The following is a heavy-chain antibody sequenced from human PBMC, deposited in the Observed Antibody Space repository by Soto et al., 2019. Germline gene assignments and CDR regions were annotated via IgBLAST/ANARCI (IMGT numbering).Heavy chain of an antibody. J-gene: IGHJ6*02. V-gene: IGHV3-15*01. CDR1: GFTFSNAW. D-gene: IGHD2-15*01. CDR3: TTDHGYCSGGSCQYYYYGMDV. Sequence: GGSLRLSCAASGFTFSNAWMSWVRQAPGKGLEWVGRIKSKTDGGTTDYAAPVKGRFTISRDDSKNTLYLQMNSLKTEDTAVYYCTTDHGYCSGGSCQYYYYGMDVWGQGTTVTVSS. CDR2: IKSKTDGGTT.